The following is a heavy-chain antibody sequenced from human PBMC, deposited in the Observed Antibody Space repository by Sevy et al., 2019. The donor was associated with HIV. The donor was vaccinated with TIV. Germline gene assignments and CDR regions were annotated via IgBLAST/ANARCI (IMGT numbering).Heavy chain of an antibody. CDR3: AKDMVDCSGGTCYSGAVSPFES. D-gene: IGHD2-15*01. CDR2: VSYDGADK. CDR1: GFIFNNYD. J-gene: IGHJ4*02. Sequence: GGSLRLSCAASGFIFNNYDMYWIRQAPGKGLEWVATVSYDGADKDYADIVKDRFTISRDSSRSMLYLQMSSLRPEDTGVYFCAKDMVDCSGGTCYSGAVSPFESWGQGTLVTVSS. V-gene: IGHV3-30*18.